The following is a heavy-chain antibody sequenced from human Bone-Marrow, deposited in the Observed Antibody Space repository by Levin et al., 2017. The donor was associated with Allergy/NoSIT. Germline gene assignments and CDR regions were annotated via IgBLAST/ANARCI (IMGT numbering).Heavy chain of an antibody. CDR2: ISRNGGAA. CDR1: GFIFDEYG. J-gene: IGHJ5*02. Sequence: ASVKVSCAASGFIFDEYGMSWVRQAPGKGLEWVSGISRNGGAAGYADSVKGRFTISRDNAKKSLHLQMNGLRADDTAVYYCARGMAWFNPWGQGTLVTVSS. V-gene: IGHV3-20*04. D-gene: IGHD5-24*01. CDR3: ARGMAWFNP.